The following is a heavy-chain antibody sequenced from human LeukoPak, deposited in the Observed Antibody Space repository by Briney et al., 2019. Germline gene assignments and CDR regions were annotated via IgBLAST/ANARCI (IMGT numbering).Heavy chain of an antibody. CDR1: GGSISSYY. V-gene: IGHV4-59*08. CDR2: IYYSGST. D-gene: IGHD3-22*01. Sequence: SETLSLTCTVSGGSISSYYWSWIRQPPGKGLEWVGYIYYSGSTNYNPSLKSRVTISVDTSKNQFSLKLSSVTAADTAVYYCARLDSSGSYFDYWGQGTLVTVSS. CDR3: ARLDSSGSYFDY. J-gene: IGHJ4*02.